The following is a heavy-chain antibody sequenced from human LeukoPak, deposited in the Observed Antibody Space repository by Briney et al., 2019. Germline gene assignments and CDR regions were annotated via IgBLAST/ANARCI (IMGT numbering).Heavy chain of an antibody. J-gene: IGHJ6*02. CDR1: GFTSTSSA. CDR2: IVVGSGNT. D-gene: IGHD4-17*01. V-gene: IGHV1-58*02. CDR3: AADHSYGDYGMDV. Sequence: SVKVSCKASGFTSTSSAMQWVRQARGQRLEWIGWIVVGSGNTNYAQKFQERVTITRDMSTSAAYMELSSLRSEDTAVYYCAADHSYGDYGMDVWGQGTTVTVSS.